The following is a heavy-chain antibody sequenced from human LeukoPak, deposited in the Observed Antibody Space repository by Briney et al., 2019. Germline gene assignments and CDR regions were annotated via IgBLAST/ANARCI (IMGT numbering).Heavy chain of an antibody. CDR2: INPGGGST. D-gene: IGHD6-25*01. CDR3: ARGYSSVNWFDP. CDR1: GGNFNSYT. V-gene: IGHV1-46*02. Sequence: VASVKVSCKASGGNFNSYTISWVRQAPGQGLEWMGIINPGGGSTNYAQKFQGRVTMTRDTSTSTVYMELSGLRSDDTAVYYCARGYSSVNWFDPWGQGTLVTVSS. J-gene: IGHJ5*02.